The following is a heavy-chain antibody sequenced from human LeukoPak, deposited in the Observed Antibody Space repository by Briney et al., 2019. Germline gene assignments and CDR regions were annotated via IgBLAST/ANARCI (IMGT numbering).Heavy chain of an antibody. V-gene: IGHV3-7*04. CDR1: GFTLSTYW. J-gene: IGHJ4*02. Sequence: GGSLRLSCAGSGFTLSTYWMQWVRQAPGKGLEWVASIKQDGSEKYYVDSVKGRFTLSRDNAKNSLYLQMNSLRAEDTAVYYCARAYFDYWGQGTLVTVSS. CDR2: IKQDGSEK. CDR3: ARAYFDY.